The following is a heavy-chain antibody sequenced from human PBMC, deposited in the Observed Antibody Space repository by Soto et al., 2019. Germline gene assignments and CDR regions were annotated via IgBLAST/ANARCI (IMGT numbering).Heavy chain of an antibody. CDR1: GGTFSSYA. J-gene: IGHJ6*02. CDR3: ARDRSDGGNFYYYGMDV. D-gene: IGHD2-21*01. V-gene: IGHV1-69*13. Sequence: GASVKVSCKASGGTFSSYAISWVRQAPGQGLEWMGGIIPIFGTANYAQKFQGRVTITADESTSTAYMELSSLRSEDTAVYYCARDRSDGGNFYYYGMDVWGQGTTVTVSS. CDR2: IIPIFGTA.